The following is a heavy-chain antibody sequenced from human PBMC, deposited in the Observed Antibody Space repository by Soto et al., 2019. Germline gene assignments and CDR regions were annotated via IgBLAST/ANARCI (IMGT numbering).Heavy chain of an antibody. J-gene: IGHJ5*02. CDR1: GFTFSSNS. D-gene: IGHD3-3*01. CDR2: ISSSSSTI. CDR3: ARVIWSGHLTSDL. Sequence: EVQVVESGGGLVQPGGSLRLSCAASGFTFSSNSMNWVRQAPGKGLEWISYISSSSSTIYADSVKGRFTISRDNAKNSLYLQMISLRDEVAAVYYCARVIWSGHLTSDLWGQGTLVTVSS. V-gene: IGHV3-48*02.